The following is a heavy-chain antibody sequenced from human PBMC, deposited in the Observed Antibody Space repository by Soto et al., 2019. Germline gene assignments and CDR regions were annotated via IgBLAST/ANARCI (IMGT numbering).Heavy chain of an antibody. CDR3: AKFCCSGGRCYSDYYYYGMDV. CDR1: GSNFSNYA. J-gene: IGHJ6*02. CDR2: ISGSGTTT. Sequence: EVQLLESGGGLVQPGGSLRLSCVGSGSNFSNYAMSWVRQAPGKGLEWVSGISGSGTTTHYADSVQGRFTISRDNSKNTLYVQMNSLRADDTAVYYCAKFCCSGGRCYSDYYYYGMDVWGQGTTVTVSS. D-gene: IGHD2-15*01. V-gene: IGHV3-23*01.